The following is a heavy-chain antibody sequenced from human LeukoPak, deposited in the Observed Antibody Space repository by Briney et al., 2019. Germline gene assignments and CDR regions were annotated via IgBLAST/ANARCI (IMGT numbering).Heavy chain of an antibody. J-gene: IGHJ3*02. CDR3: ARGPYSYDSSGAFDI. D-gene: IGHD3-22*01. Sequence: PSETLSLTCAVYGGSFRGYYWSWIRQPPGKGLEWIGEINHSGSTNYNPSLKSRVTISVDTSKNQFSLKLSSVTAADTAVYFCARGPYSYDSSGAFDIWGQGTMVTVSS. CDR1: GGSFRGYY. V-gene: IGHV4-34*01. CDR2: INHSGST.